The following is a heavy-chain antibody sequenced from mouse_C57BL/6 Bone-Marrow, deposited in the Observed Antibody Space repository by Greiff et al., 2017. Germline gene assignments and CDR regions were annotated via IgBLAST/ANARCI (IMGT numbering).Heavy chain of an antibody. CDR3: ANRYGNYRGAIDY. CDR1: GYTFTSYW. J-gene: IGHJ4*01. Sequence: QVQLQQPGAELVKPGASVKMSCKASGYTFTSYWITWVKQRPGQGLEWIGDIYPGSGSTNYNEKFKSQATLTVDTSSSTAYMQLSSLKSEDSAVYYCANRYGNYRGAIDYWGQGTSVTVSS. CDR2: IYPGSGST. D-gene: IGHD2-1*01. V-gene: IGHV1-55*01.